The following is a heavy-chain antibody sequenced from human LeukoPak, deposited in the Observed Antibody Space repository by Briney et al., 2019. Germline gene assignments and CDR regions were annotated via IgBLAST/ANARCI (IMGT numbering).Heavy chain of an antibody. CDR2: ISDDGTNK. D-gene: IGHD2-2*02. V-gene: IGHV3-30-3*01. J-gene: IGHJ4*02. Sequence: GGSLRLSCAASGFTFSRYAMHWVRQAPGKGLEWVAVISDDGTNKYYADSVKGRFSISRDNSKNTLSLQMNSLRAEDTAVYYCASSDCSTTTCYRGGRDYWGPGTLVTVSS. CDR1: GFTFSRYA. CDR3: ASSDCSTTTCYRGGRDY.